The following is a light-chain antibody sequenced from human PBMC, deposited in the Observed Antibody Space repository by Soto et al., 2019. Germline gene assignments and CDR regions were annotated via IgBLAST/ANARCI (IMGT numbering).Light chain of an antibody. J-gene: IGLJ1*01. CDR1: SSDVGGYNY. CDR2: DVG. V-gene: IGLV2-14*03. Sequence: QSVLTQPASVSGSPGQSITISCTGTSSDVGGYNYVSWFQYYPGKAPKLMIYDVGNRPSGVSDRFSGSKSGNTASLTISGLQAEDEADYYCSSYRSTSIPYVFGAGTKVTVL. CDR3: SSYRSTSIPYV.